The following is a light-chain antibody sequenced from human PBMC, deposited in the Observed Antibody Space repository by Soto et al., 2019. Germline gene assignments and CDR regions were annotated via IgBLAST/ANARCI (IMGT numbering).Light chain of an antibody. Sequence: EIVLTQSPATLSLSPGEGATLSCRASQSVSSTFLAWYQHKPGRPPRLLLYGASSRATDIPDRFSGGGSGTDFTLTIIRLEPEDFAVYYCQQYGSSPWTFGQGTKVEIK. V-gene: IGKV3-20*01. CDR2: GAS. CDR1: QSVSSTF. J-gene: IGKJ1*01. CDR3: QQYGSSPWT.